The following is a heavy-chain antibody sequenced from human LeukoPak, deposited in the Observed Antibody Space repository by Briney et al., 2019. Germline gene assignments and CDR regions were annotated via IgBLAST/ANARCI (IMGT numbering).Heavy chain of an antibody. D-gene: IGHD1-26*01. V-gene: IGHV3-74*01. Sequence: GGSLRLSCAASGFTFSSYWMRWVRQAPGKGLVWVSRINSDGSSTSYADSVKGRFTISRDNAKNTLYLQVNSLRAEDTAVYYCAKAFSGTLEFDYWGQGTLVTVSS. CDR2: INSDGSST. J-gene: IGHJ4*02. CDR1: GFTFSSYW. CDR3: AKAFSGTLEFDY.